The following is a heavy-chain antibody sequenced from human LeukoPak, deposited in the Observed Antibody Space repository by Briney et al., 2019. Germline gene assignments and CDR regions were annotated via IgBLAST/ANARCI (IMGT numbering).Heavy chain of an antibody. J-gene: IGHJ4*02. V-gene: IGHV3-30*18. Sequence: TGGSLRLSCAASGFTFSSYGMHWVRQAPGKGLEWVAVISYDGSNKYYADSVKGRFTISRDNSKNTLYLQMNSLRAEDTAVYYCAKDQIDWEWELLIGSFDYWGQGTLVTVSS. CDR2: ISYDGSNK. D-gene: IGHD1-26*01. CDR1: GFTFSSYG. CDR3: AKDQIDWEWELLIGSFDY.